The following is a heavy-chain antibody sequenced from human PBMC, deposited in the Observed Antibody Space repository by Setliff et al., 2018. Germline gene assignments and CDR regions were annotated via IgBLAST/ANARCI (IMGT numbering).Heavy chain of an antibody. D-gene: IGHD3-22*01. V-gene: IGHV3-73*01. CDR1: GFTFSSYA. J-gene: IGHJ4*02. Sequence: PGGSLRLSCAASGFTFSSYAMSWVRQAPGKGLEWVSGLNDVGRIRSKANSYATAYAASVKGRFTISRDDSKNTAFLQMNSLRAEDTAVYYCARDDSGGFHYITWGQGTLVTVSS. CDR3: ARDDSGGFHYIT. CDR2: IRSKANSYAT.